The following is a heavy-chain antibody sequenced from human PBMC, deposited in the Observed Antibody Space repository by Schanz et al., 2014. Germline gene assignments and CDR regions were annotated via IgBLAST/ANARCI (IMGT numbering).Heavy chain of an antibody. D-gene: IGHD3-3*01. J-gene: IGHJ4*02. CDR2: MNPKTGNT. V-gene: IGHV1-8*01. Sequence: QVQLVQSGAEVKKPGASVKVSCTASGFNFNNYDINWVRQATGQGLEWMGWMNPKTGNTDHAQKFQGRVSMTWDTSTSTAYMELRSLRSDDTAVYYCARDRRFFDRDDLYYFDPWGQGTLVTVSS. CDR3: ARDRRFFDRDDLYYFDP. CDR1: GFNFNNYD.